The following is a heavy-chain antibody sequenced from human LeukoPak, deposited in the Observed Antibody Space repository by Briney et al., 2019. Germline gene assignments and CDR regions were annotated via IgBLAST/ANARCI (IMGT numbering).Heavy chain of an antibody. D-gene: IGHD3-22*01. Sequence: SETLSLTCTVSGGSISSSSYYWGWIRQPPGKGLEWIGSIYYSGSTYYNPSLKSRVTISVDTSKNQFSLKLSSVTAADTAVYYCARVVQARTWATMIVVAPGSFDYWGQGTLVTVSS. J-gene: IGHJ4*02. CDR3: ARVVQARTWATMIVVAPGSFDY. V-gene: IGHV4-39*07. CDR2: IYYSGST. CDR1: GGSISSSSYY.